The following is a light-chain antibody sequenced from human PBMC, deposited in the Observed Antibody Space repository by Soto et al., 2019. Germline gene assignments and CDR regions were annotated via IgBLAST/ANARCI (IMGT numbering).Light chain of an antibody. Sequence: EIVLTQSPGTLSLSPGERATLSCRASQTISFNYLAWYQQKPGQPPRLVIDGASNRAAGVPDRFSGSGSGTDFTLTISRLEPEDYAVYYCQQYGGSPITFGPGTRVDIQ. V-gene: IGKV3-20*01. CDR3: QQYGGSPIT. J-gene: IGKJ3*01. CDR2: GAS. CDR1: QTISFNY.